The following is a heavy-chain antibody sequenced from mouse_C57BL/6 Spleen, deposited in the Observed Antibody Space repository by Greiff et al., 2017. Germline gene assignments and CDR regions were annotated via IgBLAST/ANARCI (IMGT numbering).Heavy chain of an antibody. V-gene: IGHV1-52*01. J-gene: IGHJ2*01. Sequence: VQLQQPGAELVRPGSSVKLSCKASGYTFTSYWMHWVKQRPIQGLEWIGNIDPSDSETHYNQKFKDKATLTVDKSSSTAYMQLSSLTSEDSAVFYCARYVAQNRDLDDGGQRTTLTVSA. D-gene: IGHD1-3*01. CDR1: GYTFTSYW. CDR2: IDPSDSET. CDR3: ARYVAQNRDLDD.